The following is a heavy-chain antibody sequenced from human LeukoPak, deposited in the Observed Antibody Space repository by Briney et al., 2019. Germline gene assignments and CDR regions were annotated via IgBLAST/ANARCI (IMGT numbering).Heavy chain of an antibody. J-gene: IGHJ6*02. V-gene: IGHV1-2*02. CDR2: INPNSGGT. D-gene: IGHD3-10*01. CDR1: GYTFTGYY. CDR3: ARDPVTMVRGVIVDYGMDV. Sequence: ASVKVSCKASGYTFTGYYMHWVRQAPGQGLEWMGWINPNSGGTNYAQKFQGRVTMTRDTSISTAYMELNRLRSDDTAVYYCARDPVTMVRGVIVDYGMDVWGQGTTVTVSS.